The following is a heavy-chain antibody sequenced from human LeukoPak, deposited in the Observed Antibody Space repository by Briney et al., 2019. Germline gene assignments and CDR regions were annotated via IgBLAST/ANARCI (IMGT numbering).Heavy chain of an antibody. V-gene: IGHV3-48*03. J-gene: IGHJ4*02. CDR2: ISSSGSTI. D-gene: IGHD5-18*01. CDR1: GFTFSSYE. CDR3: AKDEGGYSYGNDY. Sequence: GGSPRLSCAASGFTFSSYEMNWVRQAPGKGLEWVSYISSSGSTIYYADSVKGRFTISRDNSKNTLYLQMNSLRAEDTAVYYCAKDEGGYSYGNDYWGQGTLVTVSS.